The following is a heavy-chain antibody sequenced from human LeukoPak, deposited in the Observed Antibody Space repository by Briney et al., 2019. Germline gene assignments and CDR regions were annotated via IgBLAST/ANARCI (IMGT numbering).Heavy chain of an antibody. V-gene: IGHV5-51*01. CDR3: ASPRVGATAFDI. CDR2: INPSDSDT. CDR1: GYSFTTYW. J-gene: IGHJ3*02. D-gene: IGHD1-26*01. Sequence: GESLKISCKGSGYSFTTYWIGWVRQMPGKGLEYMGIINPSDSDTRYSPSFQGQVTISDDKSISTAYLQWSSVKASDTAMYYCASPRVGATAFDIWGQGTMVTVSS.